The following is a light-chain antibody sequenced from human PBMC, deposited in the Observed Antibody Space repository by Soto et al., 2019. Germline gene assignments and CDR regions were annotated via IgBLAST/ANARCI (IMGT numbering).Light chain of an antibody. CDR2: EDN. Sequence: NFMLTQPHSVSESPGKTVTISCTRSSGSIASNYVQWYQQRPGGSPTTVIYEDNLRPSGVPDRFSGSIDSSSNSASLTISGLKTEDEADYYCQSYDSSNLWVFGGGTKLTVL. CDR3: QSYDSSNLWV. CDR1: SGSIASNY. V-gene: IGLV6-57*01. J-gene: IGLJ3*02.